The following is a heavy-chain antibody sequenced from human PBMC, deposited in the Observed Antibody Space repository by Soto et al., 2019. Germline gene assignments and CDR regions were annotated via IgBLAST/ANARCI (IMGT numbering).Heavy chain of an antibody. J-gene: IGHJ6*02. CDR1: GYTFPSYA. D-gene: IGHD3-9*01. V-gene: IGHV1-3*01. CDR3: ARDGARYFDWLLNYYYYGMDV. CDR2: INAGNGNT. Sequence: XSVKVSCQASGYTFPSYAMHWVRQAPGQSLEWVGWINAGNGNTKYSQKFQGRVTTTRDTSASTAYMELSSLRSEDTAVYYCARDGARYFDWLLNYYYYGMDVWRQGTTVTVSS.